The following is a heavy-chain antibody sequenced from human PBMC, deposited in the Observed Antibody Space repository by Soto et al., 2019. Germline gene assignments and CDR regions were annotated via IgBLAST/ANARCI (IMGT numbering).Heavy chain of an antibody. Sequence: GGSLRLSCAASGFTFSSYAMSWVRQAPGKGLEWVSAISGSGGSTYYADSVKGRFTISRDNSKNTLYLQMNSLRAEDTAVYYCAKLSNSGYHIPLSYGGQGTLVTVSS. CDR1: GFTFSSYA. CDR2: ISGSGGST. CDR3: AKLSNSGYHIPLSY. V-gene: IGHV3-23*01. J-gene: IGHJ4*02. D-gene: IGHD5-12*01.